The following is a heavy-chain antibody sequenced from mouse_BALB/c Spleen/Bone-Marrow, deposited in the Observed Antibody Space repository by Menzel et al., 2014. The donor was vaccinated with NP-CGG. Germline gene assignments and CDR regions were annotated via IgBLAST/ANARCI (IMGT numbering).Heavy chain of an antibody. CDR3: ASGTFDY. CDR1: GYTFTSYW. Sequence: QVQLQQSGAELVKPGASVKLSCKASGYTFTSYWMHWVKQRPGQGLEWIGEINPSNGRTNYNEKFKSKATLTVDKSSSTAYMQLSSLTSEDSAVYYCASGTFDYWGQGTTLTVSS. V-gene: IGHV1S81*02. J-gene: IGHJ2*01. CDR2: INPSNGRT.